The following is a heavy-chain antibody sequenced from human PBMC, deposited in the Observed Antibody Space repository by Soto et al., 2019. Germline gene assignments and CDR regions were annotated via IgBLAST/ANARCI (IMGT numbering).Heavy chain of an antibody. CDR1: GFSFSNYG. CDR3: AKDRHSSGWWYFDN. J-gene: IGHJ4*02. CDR2: ISSDGSNK. V-gene: IGHV3-30*18. Sequence: QVQLVESGGGVVQPGRSLRLSCAASGFSFSNYGMHWVRQGPGKGLEWVAFISSDGSNKDYTDSLKGRLTISRDNSKNTLSLRMTSLSAEDTAVYYCAKDRHSSGWWYFDNWGQGTLVTVSS. D-gene: IGHD6-19*01.